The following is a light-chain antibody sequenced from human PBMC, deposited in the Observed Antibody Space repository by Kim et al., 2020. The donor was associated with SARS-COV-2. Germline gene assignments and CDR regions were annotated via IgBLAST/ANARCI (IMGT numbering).Light chain of an antibody. Sequence: EIVLTQSPGTLSLSPGERATLSCRASQSVSSSYLAWYQQKPGQAPRLLIYGASSRATGIPDRSSGSGSGTDFTLTISRLEPEDFAVYYCQQYGSFFTFGQGTKLEI. V-gene: IGKV3-20*01. CDR3: QQYGSFFT. CDR1: QSVSSSY. J-gene: IGKJ2*01. CDR2: GAS.